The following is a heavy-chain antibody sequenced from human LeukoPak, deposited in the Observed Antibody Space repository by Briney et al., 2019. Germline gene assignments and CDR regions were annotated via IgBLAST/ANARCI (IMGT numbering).Heavy chain of an antibody. CDR3: VRDLISGSPFLWY. J-gene: IGHJ4*02. CDR1: GFTFRNHN. V-gene: IGHV3-48*01. D-gene: IGHD3-10*01. Sequence: SLTLSCPACGFTFRNHNMNLLRQAPGKAMEWISFVSSSSNTIYYADSVKGRFTISRDNAKNSLYLQMNSLRAEDTAVYYCVRDLISGSPFLWYWGQGTLVTVSS. CDR2: VSSSSNTI.